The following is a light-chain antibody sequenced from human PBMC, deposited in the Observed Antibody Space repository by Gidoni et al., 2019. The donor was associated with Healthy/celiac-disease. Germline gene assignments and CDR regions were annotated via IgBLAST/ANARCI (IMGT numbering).Light chain of an antibody. V-gene: IGKV1-9*01. J-gene: IGKJ1*01. Sequence: IQLTQSPSPLSASVGDRVTITCRASQGMSSYLAWYQQKPGKAPKLLIYAASTLQRGVPSRFSGSGSGADFTLTISSLQPEDFATYYCQQLNSYPWTFGQGTKVEIK. CDR3: QQLNSYPWT. CDR1: QGMSSY. CDR2: AAS.